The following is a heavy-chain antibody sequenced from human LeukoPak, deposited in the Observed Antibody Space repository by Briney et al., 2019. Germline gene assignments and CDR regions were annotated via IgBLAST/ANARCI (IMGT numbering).Heavy chain of an antibody. J-gene: IGHJ3*02. CDR1: GGSISSSSYY. CDR3: ARSARDAFDI. Sequence: SETLSLTCTVSGGSISSSSYYWGWIRQLPGKGLEWIGSIYYSGSTYYNPSLKSRVTISVDTSKNQFSLKLSSVTAADTAVYYCARSARDAFDIWGQGTMVTVSS. CDR2: IYYSGST. V-gene: IGHV4-39*01.